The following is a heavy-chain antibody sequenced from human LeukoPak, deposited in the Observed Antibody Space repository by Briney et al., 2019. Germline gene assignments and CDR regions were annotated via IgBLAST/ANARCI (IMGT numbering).Heavy chain of an antibody. J-gene: IGHJ5*02. CDR2: IDPNSGGT. CDR3: ATAAYCSSTSGHLGGGNWVDP. V-gene: IGHV1-2*02. CDR1: GYTFTGYY. Sequence: ASVKVSCKASGYTFTGYYMHWVRQAPGQGLEWMGGIDPNSGGTNYAQKFQGRVTMTGDTSISTAYMELSRLRSEDTAVYYCATAAYCSSTSGHLGGGNWVDPWGQGTPVTVSS. D-gene: IGHD2-2*01.